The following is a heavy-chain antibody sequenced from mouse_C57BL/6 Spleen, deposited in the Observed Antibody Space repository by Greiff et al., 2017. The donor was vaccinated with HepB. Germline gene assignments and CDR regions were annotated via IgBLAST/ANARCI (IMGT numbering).Heavy chain of an antibody. Sequence: VKLQESGAELVRPGASVTLSCKASGYTFTDYEMHWVKQTPVHGLEWIGAIDPETGGTAYNQKFKGKAILTADKSSSTAYMELRSLTSEDSAVYYCTRHGDDVGFAYWGQGTLVTVSA. D-gene: IGHD2-12*01. CDR3: TRHGDDVGFAY. J-gene: IGHJ3*01. CDR2: IDPETGGT. V-gene: IGHV1-15*01. CDR1: GYTFTDYE.